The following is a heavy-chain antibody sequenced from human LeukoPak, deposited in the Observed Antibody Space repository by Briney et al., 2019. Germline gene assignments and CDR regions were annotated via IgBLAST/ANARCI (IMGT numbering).Heavy chain of an antibody. CDR2: ISSSGSTI. Sequence: PGGSLRLSCAASGFTFSDYYMSWIRQAPGKGLEWVSYISSSGSTIYYADSVKGRFAISRDNAKNSLYLQMNSLRAEDTAVYYCAREMSYYYDSSPPGAFDIWGQGTMVTVPS. CDR3: AREMSYYYDSSPPGAFDI. D-gene: IGHD3-22*01. V-gene: IGHV3-11*01. J-gene: IGHJ3*02. CDR1: GFTFSDYY.